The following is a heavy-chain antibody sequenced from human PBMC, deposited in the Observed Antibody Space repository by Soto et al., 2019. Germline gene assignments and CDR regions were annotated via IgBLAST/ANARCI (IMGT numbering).Heavy chain of an antibody. V-gene: IGHV4-59*01. J-gene: IGHJ4*01. CDR2: IYYSGNTNYNT. D-gene: IGHD2-15*01. CDR1: GGSISSYY. CDR3: ARSYYHGGNKPYYFDY. Sequence: SETLSLTCTVSGGSISSYYWSWIRQPSGKGLEWIGYIYYSGNTNYNTNYNPSLKSRVTISVDTSKNQFSLKLSSVTAADTAMYYCARSYYHGGNKPYYFDYWGQGTLVTVSS.